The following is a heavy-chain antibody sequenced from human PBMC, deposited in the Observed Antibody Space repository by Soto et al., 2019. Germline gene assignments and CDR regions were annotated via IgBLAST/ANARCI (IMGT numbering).Heavy chain of an antibody. J-gene: IGHJ3*02. V-gene: IGHV6-1*01. Sequence: QVQLQQSGPVLVKPSQTLSLTCAISGDSVSRISTAWNWIRQSPSRGLEWLGRTYYRSKWYNNYAVSVKSRITINPDTSKNQFSLQLNSVTPEDTAVYYCASGRWSGFDIWGQGTMVTVSS. D-gene: IGHD3-3*01. CDR3: ASGRWSGFDI. CDR1: GDSVSRISTA. CDR2: TYYRSKWYN.